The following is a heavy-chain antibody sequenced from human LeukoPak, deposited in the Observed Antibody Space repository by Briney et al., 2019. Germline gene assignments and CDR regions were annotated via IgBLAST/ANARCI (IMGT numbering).Heavy chain of an antibody. CDR1: GFTFSSYG. Sequence: GGSLRLSCAASGFTFSSYGMHWVRQAPGKGLEWVAVIWYDGSNKYYADSVKGRFTISRDNSKSTLYLQMNSLRTEDTAVYYCARDRVGAADLDYWGQGTLVTVSS. CDR2: IWYDGSNK. V-gene: IGHV3-33*01. CDR3: ARDRVGAADLDY. J-gene: IGHJ4*02. D-gene: IGHD6-25*01.